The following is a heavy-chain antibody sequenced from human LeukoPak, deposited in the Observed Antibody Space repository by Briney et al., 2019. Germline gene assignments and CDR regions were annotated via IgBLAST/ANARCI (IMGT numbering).Heavy chain of an antibody. V-gene: IGHV1-69*04. CDR2: IIPIFGIA. D-gene: IGHD3-22*01. Sequence: SVKVSCKASGGTFSSYAISWVRQAPGQGLEWMGRIIPIFGIANYAQKFQGRVTITADKSTSTAYMELSSLRSEDTAVYYCARGVAHSSGYPAYWGQGTLVTVSS. CDR1: GGTFSSYA. CDR3: ARGVAHSSGYPAY. J-gene: IGHJ4*02.